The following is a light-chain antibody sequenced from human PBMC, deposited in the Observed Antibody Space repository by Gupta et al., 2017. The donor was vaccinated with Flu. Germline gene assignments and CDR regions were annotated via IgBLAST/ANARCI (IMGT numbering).Light chain of an antibody. J-gene: IGKJ4*01. CDR3: QQGGSFSLT. Sequence: DIQMTQSPSSVSASVGDRVTITCRASQDISSRLAWYQQKPGRAPRLLMYAASNLQSGVPSRFSGSGSGTYFTLTISSLQPEDFATYYCQQGGSFSLTFGGGTKVEIK. CDR2: AAS. V-gene: IGKV1D-12*01. CDR1: QDISSR.